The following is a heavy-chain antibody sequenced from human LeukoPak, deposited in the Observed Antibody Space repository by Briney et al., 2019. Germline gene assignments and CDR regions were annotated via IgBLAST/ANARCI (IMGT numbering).Heavy chain of an antibody. CDR3: TSSYSSSWENWFVP. Sequence: GGSLRLSCTASGFTFGDYAMSWVRQAPGKGLKWVGFIRSKAYGGTTEYAASVKGRFTISRDDSKSIAYLQMNSLKTEDTAVYYCTSSYSSSWENWFVPWGQGTLVTVSS. CDR1: GFTFGDYA. D-gene: IGHD6-13*01. CDR2: IRSKAYGGTT. J-gene: IGHJ5*02. V-gene: IGHV3-49*04.